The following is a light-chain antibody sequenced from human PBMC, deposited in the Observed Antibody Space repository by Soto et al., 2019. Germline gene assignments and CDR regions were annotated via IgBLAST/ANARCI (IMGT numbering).Light chain of an antibody. CDR1: QSLNDY. CDR2: DVS. CDR3: QQRDTWPPRFT. Sequence: EIVLTQSPTILSMSPGDRATLSCRASQSLNDYVAWYQQKPGQAPRLLIYDVSKRATGIPARFSGSGSGTDFTLTLSSLEAEQFAVYYCQQRDTWPPRFTFGPGTTVDI. J-gene: IGKJ3*01. V-gene: IGKV3-11*01.